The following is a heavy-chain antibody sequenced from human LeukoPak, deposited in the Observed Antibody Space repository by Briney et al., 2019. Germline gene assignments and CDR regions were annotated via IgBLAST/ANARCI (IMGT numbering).Heavy chain of an antibody. CDR3: ARQNFESAMVRVYYFDY. J-gene: IGHJ4*02. Sequence: SETLSLICTVSGGSISSSSYYWGWIRQPPGKGLEWIGSIYYSGSTYYNPSLKSRVTISVDTSKNQFSLKLSSVTAADTAVYYCARQNFESAMVRVYYFDYWGQGTLVTVSS. CDR2: IYYSGST. V-gene: IGHV4-39*01. CDR1: GGSISSSSYY. D-gene: IGHD5-18*01.